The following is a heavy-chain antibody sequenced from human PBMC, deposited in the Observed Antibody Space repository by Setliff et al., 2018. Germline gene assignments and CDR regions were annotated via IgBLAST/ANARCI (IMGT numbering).Heavy chain of an antibody. D-gene: IGHD2-21*01. CDR3: ARRGERFFNWFDP. CDR1: GYSFTSYW. J-gene: IGHJ5*02. V-gene: IGHV5-51*01. Sequence: GESLKISCKGSGYSFTSYWIGWVRQTPGKGLEWMGTIYPGNADTRYSPSFQGQVTISTDTSINTAFLQWNNLKASDTAVYYCARRGERFFNWFDPWGQGTLVTVSS. CDR2: IYPGNADT.